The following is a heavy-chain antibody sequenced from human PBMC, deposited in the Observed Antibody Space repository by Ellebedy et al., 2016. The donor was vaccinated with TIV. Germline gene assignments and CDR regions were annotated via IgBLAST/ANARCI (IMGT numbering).Heavy chain of an antibody. Sequence: GESLKISCAASGFTFDDYTMHWVRQAPGKGLEWVSLISWDGGSTYYADSVKGRFTISRDNSKNSLYLQMNSLRTEDTALYYCAKDGGIVVVPAASPRVSGMDVWGQGTTVTVSS. V-gene: IGHV3-43*01. J-gene: IGHJ6*02. CDR1: GFTFDDYT. CDR3: AKDGGIVVVPAASPRVSGMDV. D-gene: IGHD2-2*01. CDR2: ISWDGGST.